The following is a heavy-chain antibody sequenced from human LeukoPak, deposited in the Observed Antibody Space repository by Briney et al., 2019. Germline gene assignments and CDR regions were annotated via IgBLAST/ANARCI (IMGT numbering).Heavy chain of an antibody. J-gene: IGHJ4*02. Sequence: ASVKVSCKASGYTFTSYYMHWVRQAPGQGLEWMGIINPSGGSTQKFQDRVTMTGDTSTSTVYMELSSLRSEDTAVYYCARDLFIATSGEGPGYWGQGTLVTVSS. CDR3: ARDLFIATSGEGPGY. CDR2: INPSGGS. V-gene: IGHV1-46*01. D-gene: IGHD6-13*01. CDR1: GYTFTSYY.